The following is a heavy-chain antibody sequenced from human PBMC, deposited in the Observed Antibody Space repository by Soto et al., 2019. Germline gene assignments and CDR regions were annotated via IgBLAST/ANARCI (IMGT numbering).Heavy chain of an antibody. D-gene: IGHD2-15*01. CDR2: IQSGGPT. CDR1: GFTVSRKY. Sequence: EVQLVESGGGLVQPGGSLRLSCAASGFTVSRKYMLWVRQAPGKGLEWVSLIQSGGPTYYADSVKGRFTISRDTSENTVHLQMDSPMDEDTAVYYGARDDVLCDGCRCYGVTLDVWGKGTTVTVSS. CDR3: ARDDVLCDGCRCYGVTLDV. V-gene: IGHV3-66*01. J-gene: IGHJ6*04.